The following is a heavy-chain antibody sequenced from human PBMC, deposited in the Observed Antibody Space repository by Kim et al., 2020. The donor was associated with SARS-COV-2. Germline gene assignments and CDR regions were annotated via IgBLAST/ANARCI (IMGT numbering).Heavy chain of an antibody. Sequence: SETLSLTCAVYGGSFSGYYWSWIRQPPGKGLEWIGEINHSGSTNYNPSLKSRVTISVDTSKNQFSLKLSSVTAADTAVYYCARGGMVRGVIKDYYYGMDVWGQGTTVTVSS. CDR3: ARGGMVRGVIKDYYYGMDV. CDR1: GGSFSGYY. CDR2: INHSGST. V-gene: IGHV4-34*01. J-gene: IGHJ6*02. D-gene: IGHD3-10*01.